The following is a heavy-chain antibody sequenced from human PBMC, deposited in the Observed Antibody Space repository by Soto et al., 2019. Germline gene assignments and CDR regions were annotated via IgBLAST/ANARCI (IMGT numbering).Heavy chain of an antibody. J-gene: IGHJ4*02. CDR3: DRGRYGDY. CDR1: GYTFTSYG. D-gene: IGHD1-1*01. CDR2: ISAHNGTI. V-gene: IGHV1-18*01. Sequence: QVHLVQSGAEVKKPGASVKVSCKGSGYTFTSYGITWVRQAPGQGLEWKGWISAHNGTIDYAQRVQGRVTVTRDTSTSPAYMALRSLRCDDTAVYYCDRGRYGDYWGQGALVTVSS.